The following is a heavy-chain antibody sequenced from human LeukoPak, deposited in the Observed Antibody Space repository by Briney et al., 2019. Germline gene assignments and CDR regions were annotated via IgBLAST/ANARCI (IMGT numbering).Heavy chain of an antibody. V-gene: IGHV4-59*02. Sequence: SETLSLTCTVSGGSVSSYYWSWIRQPPGKGLEWIGYIYYSGSTNYNPSLKSRVTISVDTSKNQFSLKLSSVTAADTAVYYCARTAARRFDYWGQGTLVTVSS. CDR1: GGSVSSYY. J-gene: IGHJ4*02. D-gene: IGHD6-6*01. CDR3: ARTAARRFDY. CDR2: IYYSGST.